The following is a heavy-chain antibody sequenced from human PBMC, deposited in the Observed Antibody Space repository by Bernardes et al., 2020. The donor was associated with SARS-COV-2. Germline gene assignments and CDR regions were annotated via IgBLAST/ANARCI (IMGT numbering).Heavy chain of an antibody. CDR1: GFTFTSSA. D-gene: IGHD3-22*01. Sequence: SVKVSCKASGFTFTSSAVQWVRQARGQRLEWIGWIVVGSGNTNYAQKFQERVTITRDMSTSTAYMELSSLRSEDTAVYYCAAAGKWLLGGGLTWGQGTLVTVSS. J-gene: IGHJ5*02. CDR3: AAAGKWLLGGGLT. CDR2: IVVGSGNT. V-gene: IGHV1-58*01.